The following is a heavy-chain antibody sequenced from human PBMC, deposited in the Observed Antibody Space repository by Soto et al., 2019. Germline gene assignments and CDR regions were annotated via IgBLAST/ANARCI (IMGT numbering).Heavy chain of an antibody. CDR3: ARDRSTDSSGYYAY. CDR1: GFTFSSYS. Sequence: EVQLVESGGGLVKPGGSLRLSCAASGFTFSSYSMNWVHQAPGKGLEWVSSISSSSSYIYYADSVKGRFTISRDNAKNSLYLQMNSLRAEDTAVYYCARDRSTDSSGYYAYWGQGTLVTVSS. V-gene: IGHV3-21*01. CDR2: ISSSSSYI. J-gene: IGHJ4*02. D-gene: IGHD3-22*01.